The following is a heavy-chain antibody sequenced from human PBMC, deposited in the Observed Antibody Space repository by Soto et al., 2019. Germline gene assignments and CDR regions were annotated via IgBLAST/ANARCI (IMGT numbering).Heavy chain of an antibody. Sequence: GGSLRLSFAASGFTFSKYALTWVRQSPGKGLEWVSSINSYEHGPYYIDSVRVRVTISIDNSKKMVYLQMNDLRADDSAVYYCARGGVYGGDNYYTAMDXWGQVTTVTVS. CDR1: GFTFSKYA. D-gene: IGHD3-3*01. V-gene: IGHV3-23*01. CDR3: ARGGVYGGDNYYTAMDX. CDR2: INSYEHGP. J-gene: IGHJ6*02.